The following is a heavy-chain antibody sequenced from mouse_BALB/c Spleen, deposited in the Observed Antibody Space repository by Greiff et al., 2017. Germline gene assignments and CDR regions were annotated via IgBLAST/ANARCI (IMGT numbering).Heavy chain of an antibody. J-gene: IGHJ4*01. Sequence: LQQPGSELVRPGASVKLSCKASGYTFTSYWMHWVKQRPGQGLEWIGNIYPGSGSTNYDEKFKSKATLTVDTSSSTAYMQLSSLTSEDSAVYYCTRNDGYHHAMDYWGLGTSVTVSS. D-gene: IGHD2-3*01. CDR3: TRNDGYHHAMDY. CDR2: IYPGSGST. CDR1: GYTFTSYW. V-gene: IGHV1S22*01.